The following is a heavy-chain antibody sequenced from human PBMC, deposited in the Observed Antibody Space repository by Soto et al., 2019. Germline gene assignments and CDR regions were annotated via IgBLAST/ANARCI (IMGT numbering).Heavy chain of an antibody. Sequence: SVKVSCKASGGTFSSYAISWVLQAPGQGLEWMGGIIPIFGTANYAQKFQGRVTITADESTSTAYMELSSLRSEDTAVYYCARVIITIFGVGNYYYYGMDVWGQGTTVTVSS. V-gene: IGHV1-69*13. CDR2: IIPIFGTA. D-gene: IGHD3-3*01. CDR3: ARVIITIFGVGNYYYYGMDV. J-gene: IGHJ6*02. CDR1: GGTFSSYA.